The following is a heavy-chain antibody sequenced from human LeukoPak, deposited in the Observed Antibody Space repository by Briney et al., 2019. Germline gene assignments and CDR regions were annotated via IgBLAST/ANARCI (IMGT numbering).Heavy chain of an antibody. CDR2: IRVHNGDT. D-gene: IGHD3-9*01. V-gene: IGHV1-18*01. CDR1: GYMFAVFG. CDR3: ARDRYDVGVAFDF. Sequence: GASVKVSCKASGYMFAVFGITWVRQAPGQGLEWMGSIRVHNGDTNYAQKFQGRRTMTTDTSATTAYMELRSLKSDDTAVYYCARDRYDVGVAFDFWGKGTMVTVSS. J-gene: IGHJ3*01.